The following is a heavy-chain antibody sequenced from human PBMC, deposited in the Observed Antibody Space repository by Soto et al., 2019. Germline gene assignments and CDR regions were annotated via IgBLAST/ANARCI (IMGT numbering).Heavy chain of an antibody. CDR2: ISYDGSNK. D-gene: IGHD1-20*01. CDR1: GFTFSSYA. V-gene: IGHV3-30-3*01. J-gene: IGHJ6*02. Sequence: GGSLRLSCAASGFTFSSYAMPWVRQAPGKGLEWVAVISYDGSNKYYADSVKGRFTISRDNSKNTLYLQMNSLRAEDTAVSYCARDEYNWNRYGMDVWGQGTTVTVSS. CDR3: ARDEYNWNRYGMDV.